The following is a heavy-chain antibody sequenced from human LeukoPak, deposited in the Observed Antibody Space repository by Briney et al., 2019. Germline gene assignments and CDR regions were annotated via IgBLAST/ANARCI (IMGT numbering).Heavy chain of an antibody. D-gene: IGHD2-2*01. CDR2: IIPIFGTA. V-gene: IGHV1-69*13. CDR1: GGTFISYA. J-gene: IGHJ5*02. Sequence: ASVKVSCKASGGTFISYAISWVRQAPGQGLEWMGGIIPIFGTANYAQKFQGRVTITADESTSTAYMELSSLRSEDTAVYYCARDGENYCSSTSCGWFDPWGQGTLVTVSS. CDR3: ARDGENYCSSTSCGWFDP.